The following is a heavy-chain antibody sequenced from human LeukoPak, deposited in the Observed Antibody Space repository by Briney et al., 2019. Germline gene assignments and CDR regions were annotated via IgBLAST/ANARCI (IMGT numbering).Heavy chain of an antibody. CDR3: ASVTNYYDSSEEPVLSPS. Sequence: GGSLRLSCAASGFTFSSYSMNWVRQAPGKGLEWVSYISSSSSTIYYADSVKGRFTISRDNAKNSLYLQMNSLRAEDTAVYYCASVTNYYDSSEEPVLSPSWGQGTLVTVSS. J-gene: IGHJ4*02. CDR1: GFTFSSYS. CDR2: ISSSSSTI. V-gene: IGHV3-48*01. D-gene: IGHD3-22*01.